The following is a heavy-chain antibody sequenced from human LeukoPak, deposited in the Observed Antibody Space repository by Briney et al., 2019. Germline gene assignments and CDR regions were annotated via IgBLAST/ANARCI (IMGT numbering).Heavy chain of an antibody. Sequence: GASVNVSCKASGGTFSSYAISWVRQAPGQGLEWMGGIIPIFGTANYAQKFQGRVTITADESTSTAYMELSSLRSEDTAVYYCAREGYYDSSHYFDYWGQGTLVTVSS. V-gene: IGHV1-69*13. CDR2: IIPIFGTA. CDR1: GGTFSSYA. J-gene: IGHJ4*02. D-gene: IGHD3-22*01. CDR3: AREGYYDSSHYFDY.